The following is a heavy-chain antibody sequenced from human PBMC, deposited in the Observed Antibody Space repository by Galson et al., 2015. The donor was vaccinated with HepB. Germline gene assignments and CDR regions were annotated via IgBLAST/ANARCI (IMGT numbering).Heavy chain of an antibody. J-gene: IGHJ6*02. CDR2: IYSGGST. CDR3: ARAILSLRIAVAGPVYGMDV. CDR1: GFTVSSNY. D-gene: IGHD6-19*01. Sequence: SLRLSCAASGFTVSSNYMSWVRQAPGKGLEWVSVIYSGGSTYYADSVKGRFTIYRDKSKNTLYLQMNSLRAADTAVYYCARAILSLRIAVAGPVYGMDVWGQGTTVTFSS. V-gene: IGHV3-66*01.